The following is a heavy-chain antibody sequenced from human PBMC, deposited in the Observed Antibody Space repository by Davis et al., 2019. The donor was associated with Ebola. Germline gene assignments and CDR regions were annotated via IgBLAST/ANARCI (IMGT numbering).Heavy chain of an antibody. CDR3: ARTFSVAGSGY. J-gene: IGHJ4*02. CDR1: GGSISSSSYY. D-gene: IGHD6-19*01. Sequence: PSETLSLTCTVSGGSISSSSYYWGWIRQPPGKGLEWIGRIYTSGSTNYNPSLKSRVTISVDTSKNQFSLKLSSVTAADTAVYYCARTFSVAGSGYWGQGTLVTVSS. CDR2: IYTSGST. V-gene: IGHV4-39*07.